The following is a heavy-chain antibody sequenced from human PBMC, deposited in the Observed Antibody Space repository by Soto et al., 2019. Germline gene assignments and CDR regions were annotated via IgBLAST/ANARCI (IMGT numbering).Heavy chain of an antibody. CDR2: IIPIFGTA. J-gene: IGHJ4*02. Sequence: QVQLVQSGAEVKKPGSSVKVSCKASGGTFSIYAISWVRQAPGQGLEWMGGIIPIFGTANYAQKFQGRVTITADESTSTAYMELSSLRSEDTAVSYCASLGIAVAGVPYWGQGTLVTVSS. D-gene: IGHD6-19*01. V-gene: IGHV1-69*12. CDR1: GGTFSIYA. CDR3: ASLGIAVAGVPY.